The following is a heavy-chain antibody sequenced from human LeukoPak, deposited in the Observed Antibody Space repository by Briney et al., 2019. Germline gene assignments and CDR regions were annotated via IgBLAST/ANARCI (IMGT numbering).Heavy chain of an antibody. V-gene: IGHV1-2*02. Sequence: ASVKVSCKASGYTFTGYYMHWVRQAPGQGPEWMGWINLSSGGTNYAQMFQGRVTMTRDTSISTAYMELSRLRSDDTAVYYCAKPHYYVSGSYYPGAPDDGGQGPLVTVSS. CDR2: INLSSGGT. D-gene: IGHD3-10*01. CDR1: GYTFTGYY. J-gene: IGHJ4*02. CDR3: AKPHYYVSGSYYPGAPDD.